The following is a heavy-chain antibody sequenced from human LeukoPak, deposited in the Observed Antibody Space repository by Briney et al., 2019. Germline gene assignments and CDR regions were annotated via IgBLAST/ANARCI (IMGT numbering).Heavy chain of an antibody. J-gene: IGHJ3*02. D-gene: IGHD3-10*01. V-gene: IGHV3-30*18. CDR2: ISYDGSDK. Sequence: GGSLRLSCAASGFTFSTYDMHWVRQAPGKGLEWVAIISYDGSDKYYADSVKGRFTISRDNSKNTLYLQMNSLRAEDTAVYYCAKDLGEAAFDIWGQGTMVTVSS. CDR3: AKDLGEAAFDI. CDR1: GFTFSTYD.